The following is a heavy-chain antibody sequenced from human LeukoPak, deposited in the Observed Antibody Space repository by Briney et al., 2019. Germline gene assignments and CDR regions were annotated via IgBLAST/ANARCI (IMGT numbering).Heavy chain of an antibody. Sequence: SQTLSLTCTVSGRSISSGGYYWSWIRQHPGTGLEWIGYIYYSGSTYYNPSLKSRVTISVDTSKNQFSLKLSSVTAADTAVYYCARESGVTHYYYGMDVWGKGTTVTVSS. CDR1: GRSISSGGYY. D-gene: IGHD2-21*02. CDR3: ARESGVTHYYYGMDV. CDR2: IYYSGST. J-gene: IGHJ6*04. V-gene: IGHV4-31*03.